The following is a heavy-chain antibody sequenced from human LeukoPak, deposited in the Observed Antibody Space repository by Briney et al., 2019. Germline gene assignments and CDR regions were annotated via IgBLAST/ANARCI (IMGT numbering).Heavy chain of an antibody. CDR2: INPKNGGS. J-gene: IGHJ5*02. D-gene: IGHD3-16*01. V-gene: IGHV1-2*03. CDR3: ARASFWESPINWFAP. Sequence: LEASVKVSCKASGYTSTGYYMHWVRQAPGQGLEWMGWINPKNGGSNYAQKFQGRVTMTRDRSISTAYMELSRLTSDDTAVYYCARASFWESPINWFAPWGQGTLVTVSS. CDR1: GYTSTGYY.